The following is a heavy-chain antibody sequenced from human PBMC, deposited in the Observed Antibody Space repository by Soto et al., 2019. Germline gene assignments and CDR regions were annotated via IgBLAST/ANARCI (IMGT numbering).Heavy chain of an antibody. Sequence: EVQLVESGGGLVQPGRSLRLSCAASGFTFDDYAMHWVRQAPGKGLEWVSGISWNSGSIGYADSVKGRFTISRDNAKISLYLQMNSLRAEDTALYYCAKDIVPGSVMAPDYWGQGTLVTVSS. CDR1: GFTFDDYA. D-gene: IGHD2-21*01. CDR2: ISWNSGSI. J-gene: IGHJ4*02. V-gene: IGHV3-9*01. CDR3: AKDIVPGSVMAPDY.